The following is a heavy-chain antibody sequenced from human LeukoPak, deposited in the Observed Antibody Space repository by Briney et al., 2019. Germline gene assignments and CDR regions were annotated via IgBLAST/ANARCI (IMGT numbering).Heavy chain of an antibody. V-gene: IGHV3-9*01. Sequence: GRSLRLSCAASGFTFDDYAMHWVRQAPGKGLEWVSGISWNSGSIGYADSVKGRFTISRDNAKNSLYLQMNSLGAEDTAVYHCARSNGYWGQGILVTVSS. CDR3: ARSNGY. CDR2: ISWNSGSI. D-gene: IGHD4/OR15-4a*01. CDR1: GFTFDDYA. J-gene: IGHJ4*02.